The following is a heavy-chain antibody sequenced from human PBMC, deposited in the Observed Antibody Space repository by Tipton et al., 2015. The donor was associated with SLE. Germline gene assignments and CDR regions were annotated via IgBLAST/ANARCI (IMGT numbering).Heavy chain of an antibody. CDR3: ARGNEVATITPYYYYMDV. CDR2: INHSGST. D-gene: IGHD5-12*01. J-gene: IGHJ6*03. CDR1: GGSISSGYY. V-gene: IGHV4-34*01. Sequence: TLSLTCTVSGGSISSGYYWSWTRQPPGKGLEWIGEINHSGSTNYNPSLKSRVTISVDTSKNQFSLKLSSVTAADTAVYYCARGNEVATITPYYYYMDVWGKGTTVTVSS.